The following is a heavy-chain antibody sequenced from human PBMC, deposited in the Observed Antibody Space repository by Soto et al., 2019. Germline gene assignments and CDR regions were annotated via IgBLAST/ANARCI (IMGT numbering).Heavy chain of an antibody. CDR2: ISGSGGST. Sequence: EVQLLESGGGLVQPGGSLRLSCAASGFTFSSYAMRWVRQAPGKGLEWVSAISGSGGSTYYADSVKGRFTISRDNSKNTLYLQMNSLRAEDTAVYYWARRGSGSYYDYWGQGTLVTGSS. CDR3: ARRGSGSYYDY. V-gene: IGHV3-23*01. CDR1: GFTFSSYA. J-gene: IGHJ4*02. D-gene: IGHD1-26*01.